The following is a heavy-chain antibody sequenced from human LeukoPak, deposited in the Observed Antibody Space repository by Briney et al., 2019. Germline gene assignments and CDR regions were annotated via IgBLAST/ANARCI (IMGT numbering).Heavy chain of an antibody. CDR1: GFTFDDYA. J-gene: IGHJ4*02. CDR3: AKASISMVRGVIDY. D-gene: IGHD3-10*01. Sequence: PGGSLRLSCAASGFTFDDYAMHWVRQAPGKGLERVSGISWNSGSIGYADSVKGRFTISRDNAKNSLYLQMNSLSAEDTALYYCAKASISMVRGVIDYWGQGTLVTVSS. V-gene: IGHV3-9*01. CDR2: ISWNSGSI.